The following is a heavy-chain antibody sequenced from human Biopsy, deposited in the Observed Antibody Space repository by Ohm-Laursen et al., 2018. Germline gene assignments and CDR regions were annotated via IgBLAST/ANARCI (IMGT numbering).Heavy chain of an antibody. CDR1: GESFNGYY. CDR3: VRGVDYYDPYHYYALDV. CDR2: INHSGRT. J-gene: IGHJ6*02. Sequence: SETLSLTWAVYGESFNGYYWSWIRQTPEGLGWIGEINHSGRTNYNPSLKSRVTISVDTSKNQFSLKVRSVTAADTAVYYCVRGVDYYDPYHYYALDVWGQGTTVTVSS. V-gene: IGHV4-34*01. D-gene: IGHD3-22*01.